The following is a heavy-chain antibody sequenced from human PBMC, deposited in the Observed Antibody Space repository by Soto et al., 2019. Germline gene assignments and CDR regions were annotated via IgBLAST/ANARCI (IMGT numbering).Heavy chain of an antibody. D-gene: IGHD2-8*01. CDR1: GFTFSNFW. CDR2: INVDGTRT. V-gene: IGHV3-74*01. J-gene: IGHJ6*02. CDR3: ARDFWHNDVSLDV. Sequence: GGSLRLSCGASGFTFSNFWMHWVRQAPGEGLVWVSRINVDGTRTTYADSVKGRFTISRDNVKNTLYLQMNSLRAEDTAIYFCARDFWHNDVSLDVWGQGTKVTVS.